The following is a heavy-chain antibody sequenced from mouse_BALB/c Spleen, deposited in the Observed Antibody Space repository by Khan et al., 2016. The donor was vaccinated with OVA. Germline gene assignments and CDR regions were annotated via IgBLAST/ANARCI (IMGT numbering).Heavy chain of an antibody. CDR1: GYTFKNHG. CDR2: INTYTGEP. J-gene: IGHJ4*01. Sequence: QVQLQQSGPELKKPGETVKISCKASGYTFKNHGMNWVKQAPGKGLIWMGWINTYTGEPTYVEYFKGRFAFSLETSASTAYLQINNLKNEDTATYFCARPPFFSYVMVYWGQGTSVTVSS. V-gene: IGHV9-3-1*01. CDR3: ARPPFFSYVMVY.